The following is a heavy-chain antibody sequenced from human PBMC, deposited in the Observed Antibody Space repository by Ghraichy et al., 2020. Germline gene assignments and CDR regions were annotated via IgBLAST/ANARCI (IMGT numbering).Heavy chain of an antibody. D-gene: IGHD3-22*01. CDR2: IYYSGST. V-gene: IGHV4-59*01. J-gene: IGHJ4*02. Sequence: SQTLSLTCTVSGGSISSYYWSWIRQPPGKGLEWIGYIYYSGSTNYNPSLKSRVTISVDTSKNQFSLKLSSVTAADTAVYYCARSRGAYPYYYDSSGYSTYLDYWGQGTLVTVSS. CDR1: GGSISSYY. CDR3: ARSRGAYPYYYDSSGYSTYLDY.